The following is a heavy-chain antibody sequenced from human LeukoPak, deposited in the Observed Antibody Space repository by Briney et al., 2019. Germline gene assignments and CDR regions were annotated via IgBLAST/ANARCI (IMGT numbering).Heavy chain of an antibody. V-gene: IGHV5-51*01. CDR1: GYIFTSYW. D-gene: IGHD3-22*01. CDR2: IYPGDSDT. J-gene: IGHJ3*02. Sequence: GESLKISCKGSGYIFTSYWIGWVRQMPGKGLEWMGIIYPGDSDTRYSPSFQGQVTISADKSISTAYLQWSSLKASDTAMYYCATLPLTMIAPGDAFDIWGQGTMVTVSS. CDR3: ATLPLTMIAPGDAFDI.